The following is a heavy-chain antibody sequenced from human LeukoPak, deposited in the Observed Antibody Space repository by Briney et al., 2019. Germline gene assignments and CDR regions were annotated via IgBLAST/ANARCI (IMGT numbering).Heavy chain of an antibody. J-gene: IGHJ3*01. D-gene: IGHD3-10*01. V-gene: IGHV3-30*02. Sequence: GGSLSFSCAGSGFTFNTYGMNWVRQAPGKGLECVAFIRYDGIHKYYADSVKGRFTISRDNSKNTLYLQMNSLRVEDTAIYYCVKDRGEFWGQGTMVTVSS. CDR1: GFTFNTYG. CDR2: IRYDGIHK. CDR3: VKDRGEF.